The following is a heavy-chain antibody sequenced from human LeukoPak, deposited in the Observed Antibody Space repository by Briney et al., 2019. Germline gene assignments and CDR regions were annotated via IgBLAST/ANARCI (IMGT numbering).Heavy chain of an antibody. D-gene: IGHD3-10*01. J-gene: IGHJ4*02. Sequence: PSETLSLTCTVSGGSISSGSYYWSWIRQPAGKGLEWIGRIYTSGSTNYNPSLKSRVTISVDTSKNQFSLKLSSVTAADTAVYYCARDRSYYNSGSYGGVFDYWGQGNLVAVSS. V-gene: IGHV4-61*02. CDR3: ARDRSYYNSGSYGGVFDY. CDR2: IYTSGST. CDR1: GGSISSGSYY.